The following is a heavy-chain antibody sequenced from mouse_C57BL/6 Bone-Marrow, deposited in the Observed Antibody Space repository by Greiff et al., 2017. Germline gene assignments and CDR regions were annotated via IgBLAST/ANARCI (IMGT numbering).Heavy chain of an antibody. V-gene: IGHV1-42*01. CDR3: ARDPYYYGSSYYFDY. CDR1: GYSFTGYY. CDR2: INPSTGGT. Sequence: EVQLQQSGPELVKPGASVKISCKASGYSFTGYYMNWVKQSPEKSLEWIGEINPSTGGTTYNQKFKAKATLTVDKSTSTAYMQLKSLTSDDSAVYYCARDPYYYGSSYYFDYWGQGTTLTVSS. J-gene: IGHJ2*01. D-gene: IGHD1-1*01.